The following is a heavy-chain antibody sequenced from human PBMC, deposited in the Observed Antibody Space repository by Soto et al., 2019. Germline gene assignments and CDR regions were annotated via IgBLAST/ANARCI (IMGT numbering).Heavy chain of an antibody. Sequence: LSLTCTVSGGSVSSGSYYWSWIRQRPGKGLEWIGYIHDSGNTYYNPSLKSRVTISLDTSKNQFSLKVTSMTAADTAVYFCARARGGDSGDYASLFDRWGQGNLVTVSS. D-gene: IGHD4-17*01. V-gene: IGHV4-30-4*08. CDR2: IHDSGNT. J-gene: IGHJ5*02. CDR1: GGSVSSGSYY. CDR3: ARARGGDSGDYASLFDR.